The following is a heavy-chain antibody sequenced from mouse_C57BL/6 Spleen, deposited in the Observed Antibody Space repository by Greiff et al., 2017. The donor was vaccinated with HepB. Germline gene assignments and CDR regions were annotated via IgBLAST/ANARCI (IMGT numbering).Heavy chain of an antibody. CDR1: GFTLSSYG. D-gene: IGHD1-1*01. J-gene: IGHJ2*01. CDR3: ARPAYGSSPYYFDY. Sequence: EVKLVESGGDLVKPGGSLKLSCAASGFTLSSYGMSWVRQTPDKRLEWVATISSGGSYTYYPDSVKGRFTISRDTAKNTLYLQMSRLKSEDTAMYYCARPAYGSSPYYFDYWGQGTTLTVSS. V-gene: IGHV5-6*01. CDR2: ISSGGSYT.